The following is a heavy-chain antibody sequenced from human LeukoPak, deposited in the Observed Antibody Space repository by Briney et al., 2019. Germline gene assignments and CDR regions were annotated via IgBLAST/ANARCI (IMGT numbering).Heavy chain of an antibody. V-gene: IGHV4-39*01. CDR3: ARQDIAVTGNFFDY. CDR2: IFYSGST. J-gene: IGHJ4*02. Sequence: SETLSLTCTVSGDSICSSSFYRDWIRQPPRKGLEWIGSIFYSGSTYYNPSLKSRVTISVDRSRNQFSLRLSSATAADTAVYYCARQDIAVTGNFFDYWGQGTLVTVSS. D-gene: IGHD6-19*01. CDR1: GDSICSSSFY.